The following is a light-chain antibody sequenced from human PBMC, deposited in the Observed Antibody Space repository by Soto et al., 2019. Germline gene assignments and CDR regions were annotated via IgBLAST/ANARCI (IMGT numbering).Light chain of an antibody. CDR1: SSDIGTYNY. CDR2: EVS. J-gene: IGLJ1*01. V-gene: IGLV2-14*01. Sequence: QSALTQPASMSGSPGQSVTISCTGSSSDIGTYNYVSWYQQHPGKVPKVIIYEVSNRPSGVSNRFSGSNSGNTASLTISGLHAEDEADYYCSSYGSRSTLYVFGTGTKLTVL. CDR3: SSYGSRSTLYV.